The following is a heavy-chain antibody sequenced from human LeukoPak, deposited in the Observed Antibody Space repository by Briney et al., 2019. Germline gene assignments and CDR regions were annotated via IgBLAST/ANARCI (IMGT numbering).Heavy chain of an antibody. V-gene: IGHV3-23*01. CDR1: GFTFSSYA. D-gene: IGHD3-3*01. CDR3: AKSPLTIFGVVNYYYYYMDV. Sequence: PGGSLRLSCAASGFTFSSYAMSWVRQAPGKGLEWVSAISGSGGSTYYADSVKGRFTISRDNSKNTLYLQMNSLRAEDTAVYYCAKSPLTIFGVVNYYYYYMDVWGKGTTVTVSS. CDR2: ISGSGGST. J-gene: IGHJ6*03.